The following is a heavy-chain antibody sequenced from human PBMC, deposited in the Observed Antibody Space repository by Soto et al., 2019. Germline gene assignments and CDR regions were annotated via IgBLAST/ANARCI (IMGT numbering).Heavy chain of an antibody. V-gene: IGHV4-39*01. J-gene: IGHJ4*02. D-gene: IGHD6-13*01. CDR1: GGSISSSSYY. CDR2: IYYSGST. Sequence: SETLSLTCTFSGGSISSSSYYWGWIRQPPGKGLEWIGSIYYSGSTYYNPSLKSRVTISVDTSKNQFSLKLSSVTAADTAVYYCARHSLSGLKLDDFDYWGQVTLVTVS. CDR3: ARHSLSGLKLDDFDY.